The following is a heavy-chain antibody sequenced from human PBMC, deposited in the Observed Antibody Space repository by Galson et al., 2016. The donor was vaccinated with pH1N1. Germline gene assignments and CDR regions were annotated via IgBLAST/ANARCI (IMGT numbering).Heavy chain of an antibody. CDR3: ARGGAGNSKYAFDI. CDR2: ISAAGGTT. Sequence: SLRLSCAASGFTFSNHGMHWVRQAPGMGLEWVAVISAAGGTTYYADSVKGRFSISRDNSKNTLHLQMNSLRAEDTAVFYCARGGAGNSKYAFDIWGQGTMVTVSS. J-gene: IGHJ3*02. CDR1: GFTFSNHG. D-gene: IGHD6-13*01. V-gene: IGHV3-30*03.